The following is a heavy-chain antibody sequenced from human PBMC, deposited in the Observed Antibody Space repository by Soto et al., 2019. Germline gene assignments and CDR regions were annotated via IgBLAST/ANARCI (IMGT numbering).Heavy chain of an antibody. CDR3: ARDVLVTASRPGAFDV. Sequence: QVQLQESGPGLVKPSETLSLKCTVSGASISSGGHYWTWIRQHPEKGLEWIGNIYYSGSTYYSPSLKSRVTISIDTSNNQVSLKLSSVTSADTAVYYCARDVLVTASRPGAFDVWGQGTLVTVSS. V-gene: IGHV4-31*03. J-gene: IGHJ3*01. CDR1: GASISSGGHY. CDR2: IYYSGST. D-gene: IGHD2-21*02.